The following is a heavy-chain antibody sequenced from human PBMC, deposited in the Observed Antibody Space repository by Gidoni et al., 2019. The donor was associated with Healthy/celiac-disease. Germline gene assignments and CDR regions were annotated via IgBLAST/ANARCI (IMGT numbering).Heavy chain of an antibody. Sequence: EVQLVESGGGLVQPGVSLRLSCAASGFTFSSYWMSWVRQAPGKGLEWVANRKQDGSEKYYVDSVKGRFTISRDNAKNSLYLQMNSLRAEDTAVYYCARFDYYYGMDVWGQGTTVTVSS. CDR1: GFTFSSYW. V-gene: IGHV3-7*01. J-gene: IGHJ6*02. CDR3: ARFDYYYGMDV. CDR2: RKQDGSEK.